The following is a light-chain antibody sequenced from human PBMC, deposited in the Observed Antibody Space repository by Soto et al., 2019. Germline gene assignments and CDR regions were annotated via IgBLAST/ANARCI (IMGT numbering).Light chain of an antibody. CDR1: QSVSSY. J-gene: IGKJ1*01. CDR3: QQRSNWPPWT. Sequence: EILLTQSPATLSLSPGERATLSCRASQSVSSYLAWYQQKPGQAPRLLIYDASNRATGIPARFSGSGSGTDFTLTISSLEPEDFAVYYCQQRSNWPPWTFDQGTKVEIK. CDR2: DAS. V-gene: IGKV3-11*01.